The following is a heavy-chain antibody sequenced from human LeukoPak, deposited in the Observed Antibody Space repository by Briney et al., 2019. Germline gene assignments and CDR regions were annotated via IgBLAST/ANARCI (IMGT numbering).Heavy chain of an antibody. V-gene: IGHV4-39*01. J-gene: IGHJ6*02. CDR2: IYYSGST. Sequence: SETLSLTCIVSGGSISSYYWGWIRQPPGKGLEWIGSIYYSGSTYYNPSLKSRVTISVDTSKNQFSLKLSSVTAADTAVYYCARQYGSGSYYTKPSYYYYGMDVWGQGTTVTVSS. CDR3: ARQYGSGSYYTKPSYYYYGMDV. CDR1: GGSISSYY. D-gene: IGHD3-10*01.